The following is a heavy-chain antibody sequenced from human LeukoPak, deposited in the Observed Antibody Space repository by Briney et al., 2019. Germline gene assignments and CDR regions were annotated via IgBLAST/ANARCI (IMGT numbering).Heavy chain of an antibody. CDR3: ARCGGTCSLPSTSAMDV. J-gene: IGHJ6*02. Sequence: GGSLRLSCAASGFIFSSYAVHWVREAPGKGREWVAVISSDGRHIFYADSVKGRFTISRDNSKNHLYLQMNSLRAEDTALYLCARCGGTCSLPSTSAMDVWGQGTTVTVS. D-gene: IGHD2-21*01. CDR2: ISSDGRHI. V-gene: IGHV3-30*04. CDR1: GFIFSSYA.